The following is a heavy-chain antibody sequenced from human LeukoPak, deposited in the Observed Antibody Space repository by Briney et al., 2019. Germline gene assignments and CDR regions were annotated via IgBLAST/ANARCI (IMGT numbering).Heavy chain of an antibody. CDR3: ARWNYDSLTGYYIDY. CDR1: GFTFSHYW. CDR2: IQPDGTAK. D-gene: IGHD3-9*01. V-gene: IGHV3-7*01. J-gene: IGHJ4*02. Sequence: GGSLRLSCAASGFTFSHYWMTWVRQAPGKGLEWVANIQPDGTAKEFVGSVKGRFSIPRDNAENSLYLQMNSLRAEDTAVYYCARWNYDSLTGYYIDYWGQGTLVAVSS.